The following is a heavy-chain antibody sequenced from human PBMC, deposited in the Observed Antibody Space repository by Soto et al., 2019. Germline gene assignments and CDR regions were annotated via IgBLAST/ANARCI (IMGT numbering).Heavy chain of an antibody. Sequence: SETLSLTCTVSGGSISSGGYYWSWIRQHPGKGLEWIGYIYYSGSTYYNQSLKSRVTISVDTSKNQFSLKLSSVTAADTAVYYCARVVVVAGYGMDVWGQGTTVT. J-gene: IGHJ6*02. CDR2: IYYSGST. V-gene: IGHV4-31*03. CDR3: ARVVVVAGYGMDV. D-gene: IGHD2-15*01. CDR1: GGSISSGGYY.